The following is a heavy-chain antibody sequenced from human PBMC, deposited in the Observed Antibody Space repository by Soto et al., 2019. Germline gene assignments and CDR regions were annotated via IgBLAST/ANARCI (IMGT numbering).Heavy chain of an antibody. CDR2: IYYSGST. CDR1: GGSISSGGYY. Sequence: PSETLSLTCTVSGGSISSGGYYWSWIRQHPGKGLEWIGYIYYSGSTYYNPSLKSRVTISVDTSKNQFSLKLSSVTAADTAVYYCARAENLRGVYYYHYFMDFWGKGSSVIVSS. J-gene: IGHJ6*03. V-gene: IGHV4-31*03. D-gene: IGHD3-16*01. CDR3: ARAENLRGVYYYHYFMDF.